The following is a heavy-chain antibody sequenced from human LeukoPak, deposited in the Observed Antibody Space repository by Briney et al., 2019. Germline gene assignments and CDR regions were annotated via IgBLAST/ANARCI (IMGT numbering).Heavy chain of an antibody. CDR2: IRSKANSYAT. Sequence: PGGSLRLSCAASGFTFSGSAMHWVRQASGKGLEWVGRIRSKANSYATAYAASVKGRFTISRDDSKNTAYLQMNSLRAEDTAVYYCARDTAMGYRGQGTLVTVSS. D-gene: IGHD5-18*01. J-gene: IGHJ4*02. CDR3: ARDTAMGY. V-gene: IGHV3-73*01. CDR1: GFTFSGSA.